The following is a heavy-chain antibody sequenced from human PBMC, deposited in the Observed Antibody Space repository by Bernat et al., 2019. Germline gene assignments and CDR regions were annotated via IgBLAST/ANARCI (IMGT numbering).Heavy chain of an antibody. CDR3: AKGSGGYHRDFDY. J-gene: IGHJ4*02. CDR2: ISYDGNNR. Sequence: QVQLVESGGGVVQPGRSLRLSCAASGFTFSSYGMHWVRQAPGKGLEWVAVISYDGNNRYYADSVKGRFTISRDNSKNTLYLQMNSLRAEDTAVFYCAKGSGGYHRDFDYWGQGTLVTVSS. CDR1: GFTFSSYG. D-gene: IGHD1-26*01. V-gene: IGHV3-30*18.